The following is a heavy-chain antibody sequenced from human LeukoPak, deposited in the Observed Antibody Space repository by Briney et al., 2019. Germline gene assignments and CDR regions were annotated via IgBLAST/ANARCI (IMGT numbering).Heavy chain of an antibody. CDR2: IGTAGDT. V-gene: IGHV3-13*03. CDR1: GFTFSSYD. CDR3: ARVRYYDFWSGYYNWFDP. J-gene: IGHJ5*02. D-gene: IGHD3-3*01. Sequence: GGSLRLSCAACGFTFSSYDMHWVRRATGKGLEWVSAIGTAGDTYYPGSVKGQFTISRENAKNSLYLQMNSLRAGDTAVYYCARVRYYDFWSGYYNWFDPWGQGTLVTVSS.